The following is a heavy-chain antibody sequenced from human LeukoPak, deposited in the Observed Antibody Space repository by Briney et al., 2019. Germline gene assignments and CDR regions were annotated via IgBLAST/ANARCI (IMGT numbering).Heavy chain of an antibody. CDR3: ARGLYYDSSGPYYYYYGMDV. V-gene: IGHV1-69*13. Sequence: GASVTVSCTASGGTFSIYAISWVRQAPGQGLEWMGGIIPIFGTANYAQKFQGRVTITADESTSTAYMELSSLRSEDTAVYYCARGLYYDSSGPYYYYYGMDVWGQGTTVTVSS. D-gene: IGHD3-22*01. CDR1: GGTFSIYA. CDR2: IIPIFGTA. J-gene: IGHJ6*02.